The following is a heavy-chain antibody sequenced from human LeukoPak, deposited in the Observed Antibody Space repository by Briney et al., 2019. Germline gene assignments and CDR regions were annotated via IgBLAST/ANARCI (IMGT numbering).Heavy chain of an antibody. Sequence: GGSLRLSCAASGFTFDDYAMHWVRQAPGKGLEWVSGISCNSGSIAHADSVKGRFTISRDNAKNSLYLQMNSLRAEDAAIYYCARYDAGADDYWGQGTLVTVSS. CDR3: ARYDAGADDY. D-gene: IGHD4/OR15-4a*01. J-gene: IGHJ4*02. CDR2: ISCNSGSI. V-gene: IGHV3-9*01. CDR1: GFTFDDYA.